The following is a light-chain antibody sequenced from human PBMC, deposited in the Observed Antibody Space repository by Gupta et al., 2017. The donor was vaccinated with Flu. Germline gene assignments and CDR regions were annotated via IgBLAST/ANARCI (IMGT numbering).Light chain of an antibody. CDR3: CSYAGAYTWV. CDR2: DVS. CDR1: NSDVGGYNY. V-gene: IGLV2-11*01. J-gene: IGLJ3*02. Sequence: QSVLTHPRPVPGSPARSVTISCTGTNSDVGGYNYVSWCQQHPGKAPKLIIYDVSKRPSGVPDRFSGSKSGNTASLTISGLQAEDEADYYCCSYAGAYTWVFGGGTKLTVL.